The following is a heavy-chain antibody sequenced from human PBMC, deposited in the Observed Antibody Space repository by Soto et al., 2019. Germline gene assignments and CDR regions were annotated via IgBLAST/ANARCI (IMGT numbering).Heavy chain of an antibody. V-gene: IGHV3-7*04. D-gene: IGHD1-26*01. CDR1: GFTFSTHY. CDR3: ARESIVGATDDAFDI. CDR2: IKQNGRDK. J-gene: IGHJ3*02. Sequence: HPGGSLRLSCAASGFTFSTHYMTWVRQAPGRGLEWVANIKQNGRDKYYVDSVKGRFTISRDNAKNSLYLQMNSLRAEDTAVYYCARESIVGATDDAFDIWGQGTMVTVSS.